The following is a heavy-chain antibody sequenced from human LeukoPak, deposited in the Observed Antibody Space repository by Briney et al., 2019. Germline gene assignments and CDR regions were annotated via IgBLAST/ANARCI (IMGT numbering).Heavy chain of an antibody. J-gene: IGHJ4*02. D-gene: IGHD4-17*01. V-gene: IGHV3-30*18. CDR1: GFTFSSYG. CDR2: ISYDGSNK. CDR3: AKERGYGDYYFDY. Sequence: GGSLRLSCAASGFTFSSYGMHWVRQAPGKGLEWVAVISYDGSNKYYADSVKGRFTISRDNSKNTLYLRMNSLRAEDTAVYYCAKERGYGDYYFDYWGQGTLVTVSS.